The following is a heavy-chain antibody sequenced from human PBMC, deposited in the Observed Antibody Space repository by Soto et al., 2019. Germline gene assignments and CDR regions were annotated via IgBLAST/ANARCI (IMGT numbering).Heavy chain of an antibody. CDR1: GFPFSNLW. Sequence: EVQVVESGGGLVQPGGSLRLSCAASGFPFSNLWMPWARQATGGGLEGVANIKQDGSEKYYVDSVKGRFTLSRDNAKNSLYLQMNSLRAEDTAVYYCARDSAYCRSTSCYLSYYYYMDDWGKGTTVTVSS. CDR2: IKQDGSEK. J-gene: IGHJ6*03. CDR3: ARDSAYCRSTSCYLSYYYYMDD. D-gene: IGHD2-2*01. V-gene: IGHV3-7*01.